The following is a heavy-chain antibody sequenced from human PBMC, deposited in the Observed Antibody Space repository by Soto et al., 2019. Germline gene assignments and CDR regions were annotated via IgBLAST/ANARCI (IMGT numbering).Heavy chain of an antibody. J-gene: IGHJ3*02. D-gene: IGHD2-15*01. V-gene: IGHV3-23*01. CDR2: ISGSGGST. CDR1: GFTFSSYV. Sequence: GGSLRLSCAASGFTFSSYVMSWVRQAPGKGLEWVSAISGSGGSTYYADSVKGRFTISRDNSKNTLYLQMNSLRAEDTAVYYCARGDIVVVVAATYAFDIWGQGTMVTVSS. CDR3: ARGDIVVVVAATYAFDI.